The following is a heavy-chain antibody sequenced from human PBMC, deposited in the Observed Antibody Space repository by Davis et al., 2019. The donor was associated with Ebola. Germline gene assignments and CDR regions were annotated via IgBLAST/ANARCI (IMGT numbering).Heavy chain of an antibody. CDR3: ARGSSGWPRVGMDV. V-gene: IGHV1-3*01. Sequence: AASVKVSCKASGYTFTSFAIHWVRQAPGQRLEWMGWINAGNGRTRYSQNFQGRVSITRDTSASTVYMELSSLRSEDTAVYYCARGSSGWPRVGMDVWGKGTTVTVSS. D-gene: IGHD6-19*01. CDR1: GYTFTSFA. J-gene: IGHJ6*04. CDR2: INAGNGRT.